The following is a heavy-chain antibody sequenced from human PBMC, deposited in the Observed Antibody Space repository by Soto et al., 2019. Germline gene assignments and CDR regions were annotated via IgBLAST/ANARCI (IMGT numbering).Heavy chain of an antibody. CDR2: INAGNGNT. D-gene: IGHD6-13*01. CDR3: ARDVAAADY. J-gene: IGHJ4*02. Sequence: ASVKVSCKASGGSFRSNALSWVRQAPGQRLEWMGWINAGNGNTKYSQKFQGRVTITRDTSASTAYMELSSLRSEDTAVYYCARDVAAADYWGQGTLVTVSS. CDR1: GGSFRSNA. V-gene: IGHV1-3*01.